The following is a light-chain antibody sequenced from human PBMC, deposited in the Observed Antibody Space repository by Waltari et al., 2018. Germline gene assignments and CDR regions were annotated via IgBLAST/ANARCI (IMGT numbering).Light chain of an antibody. CDR1: QGITND. J-gene: IGKJ1*01. CDR3: LQDYNFLT. V-gene: IGKV1-6*01. CDR2: AAS. Sequence: AIQMTQSPSSLSASVRDRVTITCRASQGITNDLAWYQQQSGKAPKLLIYAASRLASGVPSRFSGSGSGTDFTLTISSLQPEDLATYYCLQDYNFLTFGQGTKVDIK.